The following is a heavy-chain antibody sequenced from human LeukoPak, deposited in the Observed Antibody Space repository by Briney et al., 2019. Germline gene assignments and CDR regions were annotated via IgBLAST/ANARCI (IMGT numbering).Heavy chain of an antibody. CDR3: AREPRYGSGSYYNYMDV. J-gene: IGHJ6*03. CDR2: IYYSGST. V-gene: IGHV4-30-4*08. Sequence: SQTLSLTCTVSGGSISSGGYYWSWIRQPPGKGLEWIGYIYYSGSTYYNPSLKSRVTISVDTSKNQFSLKLSSVTAADTAVYYCAREPRYGSGSYYNYMDVWGKGTTVTVSS. CDR1: GGSISSGGYY. D-gene: IGHD3-10*01.